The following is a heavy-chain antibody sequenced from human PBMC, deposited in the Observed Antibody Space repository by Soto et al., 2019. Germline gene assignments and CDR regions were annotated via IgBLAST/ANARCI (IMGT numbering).Heavy chain of an antibody. V-gene: IGHV1-69*12. D-gene: IGHD2-21*02. Sequence: QVQLVQSGAEVKKTGSSVRVSCKASGGTFRNYAISWVRQAPGQGVEWIGGIIPIFGTATYAQKLQGRHTINADESTRTADMEMSSLRSEDTARYYCAKSDYWGGDCYAFLDYWGQGTLVTLSS. CDR1: GGTFRNYA. CDR3: AKSDYWGGDCYAFLDY. CDR2: IIPIFGTA. J-gene: IGHJ4*02.